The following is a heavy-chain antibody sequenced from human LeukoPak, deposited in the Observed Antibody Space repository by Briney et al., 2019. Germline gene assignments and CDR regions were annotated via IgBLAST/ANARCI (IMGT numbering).Heavy chain of an antibody. J-gene: IGHJ6*02. V-gene: IGHV1-69*04. Sequence: SVKVSCKASGGTFSSYAISWVRQAPGQGLEWMGRIIPIPGIANYAQKFQGRVTITADKSTSTAYMELSSLRSEDTAVYYCARNADSGYSGYGVTKYYYYGMDVWGQGTTVTVSS. CDR2: IIPIPGIA. CDR3: ARNADSGYSGYGVTKYYYYGMDV. CDR1: GGTFSSYA. D-gene: IGHD5-12*01.